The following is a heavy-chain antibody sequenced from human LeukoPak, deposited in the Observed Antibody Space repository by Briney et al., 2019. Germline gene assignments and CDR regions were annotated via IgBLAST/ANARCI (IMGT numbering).Heavy chain of an antibody. D-gene: IGHD2-15*01. CDR2: INHSGSA. V-gene: IGHV4-34*01. CDR1: GGSFSGYY. Sequence: PSETLSLTCAVYGGSFSGYYWSWIRQPPGKGLEWIGEINHSGSANYNPSLKSRVTISVDTSKNQFSLKLSSVTAADTAVYYCARQLWYGYYFDYWGQGTLVTVSS. J-gene: IGHJ4*02. CDR3: ARQLWYGYYFDY.